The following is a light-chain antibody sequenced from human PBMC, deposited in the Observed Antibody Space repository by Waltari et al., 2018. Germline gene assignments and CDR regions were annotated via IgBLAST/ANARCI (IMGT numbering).Light chain of an antibody. J-gene: IGKJ3*01. Sequence: DIQMTQSPSTLSASVGDRVTITCRASQRMGSWLAWYQQKPGKAPKLLIYEATSLESGVPSRFSASGSGTEFTLTISSLQPDDFATYYCQRYNSYPIAFGPVTKVDI. V-gene: IGKV1-5*03. CDR2: EAT. CDR3: QRYNSYPIA. CDR1: QRMGSW.